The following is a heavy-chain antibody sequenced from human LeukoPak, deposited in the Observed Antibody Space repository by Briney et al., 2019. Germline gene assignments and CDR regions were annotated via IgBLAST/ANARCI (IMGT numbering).Heavy chain of an antibody. CDR2: ISYSGST. Sequence: SETLSLTCTVSGGSIGNYYWSWLRQPPGKGLEWIGYISYSGSTRYNPSFQSRVTISMEMSKTHFSLKLTSVTAADTAVYYCTRLLNNDNAGDPDTFDIWGPGTMVTVSS. CDR1: GGSIGNYY. D-gene: IGHD4-17*01. CDR3: TRLLNNDNAGDPDTFDI. J-gene: IGHJ3*02. V-gene: IGHV4-59*08.